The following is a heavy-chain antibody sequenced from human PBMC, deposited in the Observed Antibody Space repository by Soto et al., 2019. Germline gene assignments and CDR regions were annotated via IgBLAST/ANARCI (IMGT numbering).Heavy chain of an antibody. CDR2: IYWDDDK. V-gene: IGHV2-5*02. J-gene: IGHJ4*02. CDR3: AHRVLRTVFGLVTTTAIYFDF. Sequence: QITLNESGPTVVRPTETLTLTCRFSGFSLTTSGLGVGWIRQSPGKAPEWLALIYWDDDKRYSASLKSRLTITKDTSKNQVVLTVSDLDPTDTVTYYCAHRVLRTVFGLVTTTAIYFDFWGQGTPVAVSS. CDR1: GFSLTTSGLG. D-gene: IGHD3-3*01.